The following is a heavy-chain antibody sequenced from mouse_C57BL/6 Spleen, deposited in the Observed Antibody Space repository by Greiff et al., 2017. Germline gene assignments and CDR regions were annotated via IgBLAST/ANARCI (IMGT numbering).Heavy chain of an antibody. CDR1: GFTFSSYT. CDR2: ISGGGGNT. Sequence: VESGGGLVKPGGSLKLSCAASGFTFSSYTMSWVRQTPEKRLEWVATISGGGGNTYYPDSVKGRFTISRDNAKNTLYLQMSSLRSEDTALYYCARQGYYGSSYTGFDYWGQGTTLTVSS. CDR3: ARQGYYGSSYTGFDY. D-gene: IGHD1-1*01. V-gene: IGHV5-9*01. J-gene: IGHJ2*01.